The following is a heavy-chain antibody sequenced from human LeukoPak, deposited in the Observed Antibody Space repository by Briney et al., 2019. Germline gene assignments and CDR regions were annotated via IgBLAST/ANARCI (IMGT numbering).Heavy chain of an antibody. D-gene: IGHD6-19*01. CDR3: ARDWDSSGWSFFDI. CDR1: GFTFSSYW. CDR2: IKQDGSEK. V-gene: IGHV3-7*03. J-gene: IGHJ3*02. Sequence: GGSLRLSCAASGFTFSSYWMSWVRQAPGKGLEWVANIKQDGSEKYYVDSVKGRFTISRDNAKNSLYLQRNSLRAEDTAVYYCARDWDSSGWSFFDIWGQGTMVTVSS.